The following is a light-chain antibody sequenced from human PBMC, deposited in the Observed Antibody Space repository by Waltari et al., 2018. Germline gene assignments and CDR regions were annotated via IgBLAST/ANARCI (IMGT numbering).Light chain of an antibody. Sequence: EIVLTQSPATLSLSPGETVTLSCRASHYISSNYLAWYQQKPGQAPRLLIYDASNRATGIADRFSGSGSGTDFTLTISRLEPEDFAMFYCQQYGNSPVTFGGGTKVEI. CDR1: HYISSNY. CDR2: DAS. V-gene: IGKV3-20*01. J-gene: IGKJ4*01. CDR3: QQYGNSPVT.